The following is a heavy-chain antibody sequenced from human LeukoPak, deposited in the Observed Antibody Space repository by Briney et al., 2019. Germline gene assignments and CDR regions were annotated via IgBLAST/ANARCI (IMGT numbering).Heavy chain of an antibody. D-gene: IGHD3-10*01. CDR3: ARGGTLVRGGDPFDY. CDR2: LSGSGVRT. Sequence: GGTLRLSCAASGFTFNTYDMSWVRQSPVKGLEWVSGLSGSGVRTYYTDSVKGRFIISRDNSKNTVYLQMNTLRAEDTALYYCARGGTLVRGGDPFDYWGQGTLVTVSS. V-gene: IGHV3-23*01. CDR1: GFTFNTYD. J-gene: IGHJ4*02.